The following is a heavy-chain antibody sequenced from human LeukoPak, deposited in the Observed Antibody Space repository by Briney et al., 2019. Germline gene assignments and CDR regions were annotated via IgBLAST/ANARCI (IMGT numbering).Heavy chain of an antibody. Sequence: GRSLRLSCAASGFTVSSNYMSWVRQAPGKGLERVSVIYSGGSTYYADSVKGRFTISRDNSKNTLYLQMNSLRAEDTAVYYSAAEGYSYGYGLTPGGYWGQGTLVTVSS. V-gene: IGHV3-66*01. J-gene: IGHJ4*02. D-gene: IGHD5-18*01. CDR1: GFTVSSNY. CDR3: AAEGYSYGYGLTPGGY. CDR2: IYSGGST.